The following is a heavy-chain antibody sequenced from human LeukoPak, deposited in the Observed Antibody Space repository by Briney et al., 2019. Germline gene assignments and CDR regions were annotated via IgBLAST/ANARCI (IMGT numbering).Heavy chain of an antibody. CDR2: ITPIFGTA. CDR1: GGTFSRFT. D-gene: IGHD3-22*01. Sequence: SVKVSCKASGGTFSRFTISWVRQAPGQGFEWMGGITPIFGTANFAQKFQGRVSITADESTSTAFMELSSLRSEGTAVYYCAREWGLESSGYYYAYWGQGTLVTVSS. CDR3: AREWGLESSGYYYAY. V-gene: IGHV1-69*13. J-gene: IGHJ4*02.